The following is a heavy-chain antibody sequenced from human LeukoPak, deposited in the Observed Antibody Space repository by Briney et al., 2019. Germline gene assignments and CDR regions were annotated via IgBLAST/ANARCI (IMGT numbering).Heavy chain of an antibody. CDR2: ISYDGSNK. J-gene: IGHJ4*02. V-gene: IGHV3-30*18. Sequence: PGGSLGLSCAASGFTFSSYGMHRVRQAPGKGLEWVAVISYDGSNKYYADSVKGRFTISRDNSKNTLYLQMNSLRAEDTAVYYCAKAFGSSGYYFDYWGQGTLVTVSS. CDR1: GFTFSSYG. D-gene: IGHD3-22*01. CDR3: AKAFGSSGYYFDY.